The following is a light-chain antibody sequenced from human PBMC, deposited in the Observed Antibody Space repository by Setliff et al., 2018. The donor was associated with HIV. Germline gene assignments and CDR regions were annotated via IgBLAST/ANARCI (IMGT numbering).Light chain of an antibody. CDR2: EVS. CDR3: CSYTSRNTDV. CDR1: TSDIGHYNR. J-gene: IGLJ1*01. Sequence: QSALTQPPYVSGAPGQSVTISCTGSTSDIGHYNRVSWYQQPPGAAPKLIMYEVSHRPSGVPDRFSGSKSDSTASLTISGLQPEDEADYYCCSYTSRNTDVFGTGTKVTVL. V-gene: IGLV2-18*02.